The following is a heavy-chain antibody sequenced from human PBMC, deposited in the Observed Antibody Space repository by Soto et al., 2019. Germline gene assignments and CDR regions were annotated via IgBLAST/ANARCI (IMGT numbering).Heavy chain of an antibody. CDR2: IIPIFGTA. Sequence: ASVKVSCKASGGTFSSYAISWVRQAPGQGLEWMGGIIPIFGTANYAQKFQGRVTITADKSTSTAYMELSSLRSEDTAVYYCARAEYYYDSSGYWAFDIWGQGTMVTVSS. V-gene: IGHV1-69*06. CDR1: GGTFSSYA. D-gene: IGHD3-22*01. J-gene: IGHJ3*02. CDR3: ARAEYYYDSSGYWAFDI.